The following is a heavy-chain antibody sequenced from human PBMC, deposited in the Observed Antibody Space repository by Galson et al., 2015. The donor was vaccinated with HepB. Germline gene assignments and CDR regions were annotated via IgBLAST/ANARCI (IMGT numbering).Heavy chain of an antibody. V-gene: IGHV3-30*18. CDR1: GLIFSEYS. Sequence: SLRLSCAASGLIFSEYSMHWVRQAPGKGLEWVAVVSYDGSNKNYADFVKGRFTISRDNSKNTLFLQMKSLRGEDTAVYYCAQDKRSISARHVSYYYYGMDVWGQATTVTVSS. J-gene: IGHJ6*02. CDR2: VSYDGSNK. CDR3: AQDKRSISARHVSYYYYGMDV. D-gene: IGHD6-6*01.